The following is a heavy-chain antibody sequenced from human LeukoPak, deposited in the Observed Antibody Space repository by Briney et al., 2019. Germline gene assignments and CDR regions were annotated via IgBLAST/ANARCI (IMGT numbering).Heavy chain of an antibody. CDR3: ARAMVRGVIPY. V-gene: IGHV3-30*19. J-gene: IGHJ4*02. Sequence: GGSLRLSCAASGFTFSSYGMHWVRQAPGKGLEWLAVISNDGTIQYYADSVKGRFTISRDNSRNIMNLQTDSLRPEDTALYYCARAMVRGVIPYWGQGTLVTVSS. D-gene: IGHD3-10*01. CDR2: ISNDGTIQ. CDR1: GFTFSSYG.